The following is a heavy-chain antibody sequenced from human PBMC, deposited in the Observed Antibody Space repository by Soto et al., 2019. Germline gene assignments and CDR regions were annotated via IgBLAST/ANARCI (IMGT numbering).Heavy chain of an antibody. CDR3: ARSNAYYDVWSGYFDY. CDR1: GGSISSGGYY. V-gene: IGHV4-31*03. Sequence: PSETLSLTCTVSGGSISSGGYYGNWIRQHPGKGLEWIGYIYYSGSTYYNPSLKSRVTISVDTSKNQFSLKLSSVTAADTAVYYCARSNAYYDVWSGYFDYWGQGTLVTVSS. J-gene: IGHJ4*02. D-gene: IGHD3-3*01. CDR2: IYYSGST.